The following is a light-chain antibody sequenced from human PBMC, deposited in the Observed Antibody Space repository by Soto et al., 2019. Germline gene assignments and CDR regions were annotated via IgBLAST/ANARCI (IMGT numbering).Light chain of an antibody. CDR1: NIGSKS. Sequence: SYELTQPPSVSVAPGQTARITCGGNNIGSKSVHWYQQKPGQAPVLVVYDDSDRSPGIPERFSGSNSGNTATLTNSRLEAGDEADYYCQVWDTSIVVFGGGTKVTVL. CDR3: QVWDTSIVV. CDR2: DDS. V-gene: IGLV3-21*02. J-gene: IGLJ2*01.